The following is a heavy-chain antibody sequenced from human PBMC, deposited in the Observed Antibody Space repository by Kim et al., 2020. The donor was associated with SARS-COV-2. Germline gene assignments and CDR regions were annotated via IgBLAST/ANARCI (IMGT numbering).Heavy chain of an antibody. V-gene: IGHV1-3*01. D-gene: IGHD6-19*01. Sequence: ASVKVSCKASGYTFLNYVMHWVRQAPGKRLEWMGLISLGNDNTKHSQKFQGRVTITRDTSASTAYMELSSLRSEDTAVYYCARGSGWAFDYWGQGTLVTVAS. CDR2: ISLGNDNT. CDR1: GYTFLNYV. J-gene: IGHJ4*02. CDR3: ARGSGWAFDY.